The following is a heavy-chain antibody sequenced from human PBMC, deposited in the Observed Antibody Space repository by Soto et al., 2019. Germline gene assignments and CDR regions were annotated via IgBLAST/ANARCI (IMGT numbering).Heavy chain of an antibody. D-gene: IGHD6-6*01. CDR1: GGTFSSYA. Sequence: GASVKVSCKASGGTFSSYAISWVRQAPGQGLEWMGGIIPIFGTANYAQKFQGRVTITADESTSTAYMELSSLRSEDTAVYHCARVWSAARPRLERRPVLPELINWGQGALVTVSS. V-gene: IGHV1-69*13. CDR2: IIPIFGTA. J-gene: IGHJ4*02. CDR3: ARVWSAARPRLERRPVLPELIN.